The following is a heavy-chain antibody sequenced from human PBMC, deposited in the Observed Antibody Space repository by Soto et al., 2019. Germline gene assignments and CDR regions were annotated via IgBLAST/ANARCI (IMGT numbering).Heavy chain of an antibody. Sequence: PGGSLRLSCEASGFTFSSYWMYWVRQAPGKWLVWVSRTNIDGSDTSYADSVKGRFTISRDNAKNTLYLQMNSLRAEDTAVYYCARDRGWSLFDYWGQGTLVTVSS. CDR1: GFTFSSYW. D-gene: IGHD6-19*01. CDR2: TNIDGSDT. J-gene: IGHJ4*02. CDR3: ARDRGWSLFDY. V-gene: IGHV3-74*01.